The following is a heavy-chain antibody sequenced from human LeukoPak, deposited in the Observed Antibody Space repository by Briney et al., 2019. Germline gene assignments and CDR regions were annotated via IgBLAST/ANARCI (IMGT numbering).Heavy chain of an antibody. CDR3: AGYHWNDVAY. V-gene: IGHV3-7*01. D-gene: IGHD1-1*01. CDR2: IKEDGSEK. Sequence: GGSLRLSCAASGFTFSDYWMNWVRQAPGKGLEWVANIKEDGSEKYYVDSVRGRFTISRDNAKNSLYLQMNSLRAEDSAVYYCAGYHWNDVAYWGQGTLVTVSS. CDR1: GFTFSDYW. J-gene: IGHJ4*02.